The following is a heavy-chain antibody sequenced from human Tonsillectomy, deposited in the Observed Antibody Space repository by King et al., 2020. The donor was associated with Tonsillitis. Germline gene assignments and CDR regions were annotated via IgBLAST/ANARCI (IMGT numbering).Heavy chain of an antibody. CDR2: ISYDGDNK. Sequence: VQLVESGGGVVQPGRSLRLSCAASGFTFRSHPMHWVRQAPGKGLEWVAVISYDGDNKYSAGSVKGRFTISRDNSKNTLYLQMNSLRPEDTAVYYCARDLYYYGSGTYGFDYWGQGTLVTVSS. CDR1: GFTFRSHP. V-gene: IGHV3-30-3*01. J-gene: IGHJ4*02. CDR3: ARDLYYYGSGTYGFDY. D-gene: IGHD3-10*01.